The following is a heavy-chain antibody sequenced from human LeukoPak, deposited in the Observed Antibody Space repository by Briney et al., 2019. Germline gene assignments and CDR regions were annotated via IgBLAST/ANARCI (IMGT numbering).Heavy chain of an antibody. CDR3: ARQYYDILTGHYNFPDY. CDR2: IRFDGTTK. D-gene: IGHD3-9*01. Sequence: GGSLRLSCTASGFTFSSYAMHWVRQAPGKGLEWVAVIRFDGTTKYYVDSVKGRFTISRDNSKNALYLQMNSLRLEDTAVYYCARQYYDILTGHYNFPDYWGQGTLVTVSP. J-gene: IGHJ4*02. V-gene: IGHV3-33*01. CDR1: GFTFSSYA.